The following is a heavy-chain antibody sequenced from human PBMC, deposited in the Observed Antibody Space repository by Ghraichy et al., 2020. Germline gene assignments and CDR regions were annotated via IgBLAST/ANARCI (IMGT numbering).Heavy chain of an antibody. CDR1: GGSISSYY. CDR3: ARGAHYDFWSGPTYWFDP. CDR2: IYYSGST. Sequence: SETLSLTCTVSGGSISSYYWSWIRQPPGKGLEWIGYIYYSGSTNYNPSLKSRVTISVDTSKNQFSLKLSSVTAADTAVYYCARGAHYDFWSGPTYWFDPWGQGTLVTVSS. V-gene: IGHV4-59*01. J-gene: IGHJ5*02. D-gene: IGHD3-3*01.